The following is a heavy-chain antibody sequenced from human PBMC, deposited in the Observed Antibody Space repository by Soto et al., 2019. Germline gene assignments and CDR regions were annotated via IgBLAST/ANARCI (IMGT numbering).Heavy chain of an antibody. CDR1: GGSISSCY. Sequence: PSETLSLTCTVSGGSISSCYWSWIRQPPGKGLEWIGYIYCSGSTNYNPSLKSRVTISVDTSKNQFSLKLSSVTAADTAVYYCARHRPGSGGSCYDYWGQGTLVTVSS. CDR2: IYCSGST. J-gene: IGHJ4*02. CDR3: ARHRPGSGGSCYDY. V-gene: IGHV4-59*08. D-gene: IGHD2-15*01.